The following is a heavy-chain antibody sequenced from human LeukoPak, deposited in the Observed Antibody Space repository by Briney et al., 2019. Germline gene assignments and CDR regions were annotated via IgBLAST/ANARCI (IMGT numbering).Heavy chain of an antibody. CDR3: ARSRGVAGTSEFDP. J-gene: IGHJ5*02. CDR2: IKEDGSEK. V-gene: IGHV3-7*01. D-gene: IGHD6-19*01. CDR1: GFTFSTYR. Sequence: GGSLRLSCTASGFTFSTYRMNWVCQAPGKGLEWVANIKEDGSEKYYVDCVKGRFTISRDNDKNSLYLQMNGLRPEDTAVYSCARSRGVAGTSEFDPWGEGSLVTVSS.